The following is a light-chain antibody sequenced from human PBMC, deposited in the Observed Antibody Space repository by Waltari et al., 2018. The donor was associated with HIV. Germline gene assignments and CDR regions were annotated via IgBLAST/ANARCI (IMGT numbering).Light chain of an antibody. CDR1: SLRSYS. J-gene: IGLJ2*01. CDR3: NSRDSSGNHLNVV. CDR2: GKN. V-gene: IGLV3-19*01. Sequence: SSELTQDPAVSVALGQTVRITCQGDSLRSYSARWYQQKPGQAPVLVIYGKNNRPSGIPDRFSGSSSGNTASLTITGAQAEDEADYYCNSRDSSGNHLNVVFGGGTKLTVL.